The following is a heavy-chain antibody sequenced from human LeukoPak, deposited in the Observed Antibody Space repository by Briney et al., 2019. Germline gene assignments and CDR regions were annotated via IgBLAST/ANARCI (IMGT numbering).Heavy chain of an antibody. D-gene: IGHD5-12*01. CDR3: ARDPAIVATNSGAFDI. CDR1: GGSISSYY. V-gene: IGHV4-59*12. CDR2: IYHSGST. Sequence: SETLSLTCTVSGGSISSYYWSWIRQPPGKGLEWIGYIYHSGSTYYNPSLKSRVTISVDRSKNQFSLKLSSVTAADTAVYYCARDPAIVATNSGAFDIWGQGTMVTVSS. J-gene: IGHJ3*02.